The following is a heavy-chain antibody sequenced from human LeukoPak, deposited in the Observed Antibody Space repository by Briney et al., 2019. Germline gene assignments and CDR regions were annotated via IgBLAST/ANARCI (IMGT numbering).Heavy chain of an antibody. CDR2: ISLTGET. V-gene: IGHV4-4*02. D-gene: IGHD1-26*01. CDR3: SRESGAFCPFGY. J-gene: IGHJ4*02. Sequence: SETLSLTCGVSGGSISSTNWWSWVRHPPGQGLEWIGEISLTGETNYNPSLNGRVTMSLDGSRNQLSLTLTSVTAADTAMYYCSRESGAFCPFGYWGQGTLVIVPP. CDR1: GGSISSTNW.